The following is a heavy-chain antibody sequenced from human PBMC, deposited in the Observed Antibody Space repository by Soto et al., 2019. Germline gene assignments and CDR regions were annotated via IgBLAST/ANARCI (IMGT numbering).Heavy chain of an antibody. V-gene: IGHV4-31*03. CDR2: IFYSGST. CDR3: GRGYRQTGYSSSWVFDY. D-gene: IGHD6-13*01. J-gene: IGHJ4*02. CDR1: GGSINSGGYY. Sequence: QVQLQESGPGLVKPSQTLSLICTVSGGSINSGGYYWHWIRQHPVKGLEWIGYIFYSGSTYYNPSLRSRVTVGADSSDNQFPLELSAVTSADTAVYFCGRGYRQTGYSSSWVFDYWGQGTLVNVSS.